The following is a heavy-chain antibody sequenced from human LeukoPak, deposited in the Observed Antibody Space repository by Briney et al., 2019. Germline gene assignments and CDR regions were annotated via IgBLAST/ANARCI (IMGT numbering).Heavy chain of an antibody. CDR1: GGTFSSYA. V-gene: IGHV1-69*05. CDR3: ARPRGDYGDYATLIDAFDI. Sequence: GASVKVSCKASGGTFSSYAISWVRQAPGQGLEWMGGIIPIFGTANYAQKFQGRVTITTDESTSTAYMELSSLRSEDTAVYYCARPRGDYGDYATLIDAFDIWGQGTMVTVSS. J-gene: IGHJ3*02. CDR2: IIPIFGTA. D-gene: IGHD4-17*01.